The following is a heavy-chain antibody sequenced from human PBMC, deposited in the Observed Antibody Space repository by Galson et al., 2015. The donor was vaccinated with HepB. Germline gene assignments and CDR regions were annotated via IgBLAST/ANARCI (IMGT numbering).Heavy chain of an antibody. CDR1: GFTFSNYG. CDR3: ARKYCGGDCFSYFQH. CDR2: ISNDGSNK. V-gene: IGHV3-30*03. Sequence: SLRLSCAASGFTFSNYGMHWVRQAPGKGPEWVAVISNDGSNKYYADSVKGRFTISRDNSKSTLYLQMSSLRADDTAVYYCARKYCGGDCFSYFQHWGQGTLVTVSS. D-gene: IGHD2-21*01. J-gene: IGHJ1*01.